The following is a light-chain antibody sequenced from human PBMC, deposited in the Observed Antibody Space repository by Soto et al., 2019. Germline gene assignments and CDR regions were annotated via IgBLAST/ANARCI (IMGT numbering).Light chain of an antibody. V-gene: IGLV1-44*01. J-gene: IGLJ3*02. CDR1: SSNLGSNS. CDR3: AAWDDSLNSPV. Sequence: QSVLTQPPSASGTPGQRVIISCSGSSSNLGSNSGNWYQQLPGTAPKLLIYNTYQRPLGVPDRFSGSKSGTSASLAISGLQSEDEGDYFCAAWDDSLNSPVFGGGTKVTVL. CDR2: NTY.